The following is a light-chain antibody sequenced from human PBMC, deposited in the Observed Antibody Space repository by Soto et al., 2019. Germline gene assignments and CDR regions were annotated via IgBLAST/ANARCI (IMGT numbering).Light chain of an antibody. V-gene: IGLV1-44*01. J-gene: IGLJ2*01. Sequence: QSVLTQPPSASGTPGQRVTISCSGSGSSIGTNTVNWYRQLPGTAPKLLIYCDNQRPSGGPDRFSGSKSGTSASLAISGLQSEDEADYYCAAWDGSLNNVLFGGGTKLTVL. CDR1: GSSIGTNT. CDR2: CDN. CDR3: AAWDGSLNNVL.